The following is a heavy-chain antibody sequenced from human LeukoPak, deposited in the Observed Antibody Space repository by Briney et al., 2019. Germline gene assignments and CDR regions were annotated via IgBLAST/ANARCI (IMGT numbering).Heavy chain of an antibody. CDR3: AKIVLSTPGVYYYGMDV. D-gene: IGHD2-2*01. J-gene: IGHJ6*02. Sequence: PGRSLRLSCAASGFTFSSYGMHWVRQAPGKGLEWVAVISYDGSNKYYADSVKGRFTISRDNSKNTLYLQMNSLRAEGTAVYYCAKIVLSTPGVYYYGMDVWGQGTTVTVSS. V-gene: IGHV3-30*18. CDR2: ISYDGSNK. CDR1: GFTFSSYG.